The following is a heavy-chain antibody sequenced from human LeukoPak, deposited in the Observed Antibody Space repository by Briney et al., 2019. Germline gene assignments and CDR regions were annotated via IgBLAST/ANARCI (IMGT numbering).Heavy chain of an antibody. V-gene: IGHV3-30*02. D-gene: IGHD2-2*02. CDR2: IRYDGSNK. J-gene: IGHJ4*02. CDR3: AKEPVRRYCSSTSCYTGGDY. CDR1: GVTFSSYG. Sequence: GGSLRLSCAASGVTFSSYGMHWVRQAPGKGLEWVAFIRYDGSNKYYADSVKGRFTISRDNSKNTLYLQMNSLRAEDTAVYYCAKEPVRRYCSSTSCYTGGDYWGQGTLVTVSS.